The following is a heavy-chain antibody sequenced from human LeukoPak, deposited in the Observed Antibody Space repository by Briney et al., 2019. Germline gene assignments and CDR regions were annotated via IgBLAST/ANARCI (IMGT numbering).Heavy chain of an antibody. Sequence: ASVKVSCKASGGTFSSYTISWVRQAPGQGLEWMGRIIPILGIANYAQKFQGRVTITADKSTSTAYMELSSLRSEDTAVYYCARERSGPAPGSDPWGQETLVTVSS. J-gene: IGHJ5*02. D-gene: IGHD5-12*01. CDR1: GGTFSSYT. V-gene: IGHV1-69*02. CDR2: IIPILGIA. CDR3: ARERSGPAPGSDP.